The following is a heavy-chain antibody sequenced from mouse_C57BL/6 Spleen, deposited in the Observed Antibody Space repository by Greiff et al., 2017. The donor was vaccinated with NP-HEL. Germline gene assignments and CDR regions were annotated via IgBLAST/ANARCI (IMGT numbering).Heavy chain of an antibody. D-gene: IGHD1-1*01. CDR1: GFSLTSYG. CDR3: AKNGNGSSSYWYFDV. Sequence: VKLQESGPGLVQPSQSLSITCTVSGFSLTSYGVHWVRQSPGKGLEWLGVIWRGGSTDYNAAFMSRLSITKDNSKSQVFFKMNSLQADDTAIYYCAKNGNGSSSYWYFDVWGTGTTVTVSS. CDR2: IWRGGST. J-gene: IGHJ1*03. V-gene: IGHV2-5*01.